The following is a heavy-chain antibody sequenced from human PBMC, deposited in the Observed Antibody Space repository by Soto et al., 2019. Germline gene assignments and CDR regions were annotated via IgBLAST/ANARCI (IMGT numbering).Heavy chain of an antibody. D-gene: IGHD2-8*01. CDR3: SFVGTRHYFDY. CDR1: GFTFSSYA. Sequence: PGGSLILSCAASGFTFSSYAMSWVRQAPGKGLEWVSAISGSGGSTYYADSVKGRFTISRDNSKNTLYLQMNSLRAEDTAVYYCSFVGTRHYFDYWGQGTLVTVSS. CDR2: ISGSGGST. J-gene: IGHJ4*02. V-gene: IGHV3-23*01.